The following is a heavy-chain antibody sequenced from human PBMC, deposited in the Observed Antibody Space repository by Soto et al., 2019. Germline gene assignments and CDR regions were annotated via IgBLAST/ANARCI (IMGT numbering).Heavy chain of an antibody. CDR2: IRSSSSYI. CDR3: AKDLVGPHALYYAFDI. CDR1: GYSFTKYW. D-gene: IGHD3-10*01. Sequence: PGESLKISCKGSGYSFTKYWISWVRQAPGKGLEWVSSIRSSSSYIYYADSVKGRFTISRDNSKNSLYLQMNSLRAEDTAVYYCAKDLVGPHALYYAFDIWGQGTMVTVSS. J-gene: IGHJ3*02. V-gene: IGHV3-21*06.